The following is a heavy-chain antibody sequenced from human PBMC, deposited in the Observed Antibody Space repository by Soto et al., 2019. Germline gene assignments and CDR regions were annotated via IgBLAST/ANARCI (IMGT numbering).Heavy chain of an antibody. V-gene: IGHV1-3*01. J-gene: IGHJ4*02. CDR3: ARDGVDFWSGYYTSRGGYYFDY. D-gene: IGHD3-3*01. CDR1: GYTFTSYA. Sequence: QVPLVQSGAEVKKPGASVKVSCKASGYTFTSYAMHWVRQAPGQRLEWMGWINAGNGNTKYSQKFQGRVTITRDTSASTAYMELSSLRSEDTAVYYCARDGVDFWSGYYTSRGGYYFDYWGQGTLVTVSS. CDR2: INAGNGNT.